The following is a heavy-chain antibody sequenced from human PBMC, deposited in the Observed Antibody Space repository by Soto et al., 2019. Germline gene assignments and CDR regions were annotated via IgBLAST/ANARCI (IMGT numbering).Heavy chain of an antibody. J-gene: IGHJ3*02. Sequence: SETLSLTCTVSGGSISSGGYYWSWIRQHPGKGLEWVGYIYYSGSTYYNPSLKSRVTISVDTSKNQFSLKLSSVTAADTAVYYCARVPDVDYYDSSGLLSAFDIWGQGTMVTVSS. V-gene: IGHV4-31*03. CDR3: ARVPDVDYYDSSGLLSAFDI. CDR2: IYYSGST. CDR1: GGSISSGGYY. D-gene: IGHD3-22*01.